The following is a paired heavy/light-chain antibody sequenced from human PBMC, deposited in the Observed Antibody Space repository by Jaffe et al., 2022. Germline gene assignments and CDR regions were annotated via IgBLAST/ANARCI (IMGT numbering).Light chain of an antibody. V-gene: IGLV1-47*01. CDR1: SSNIGNNY. CDR2: GNN. Sequence: QSVVTQPPSASGTPGQRVTISCSGSSSNIGNNYVYWYQQLPGTAPKLLIYGNNQRPSGVPDRFSASKSGTSASLAISGVRSEDEADYYCAVWDGSLGVVAFGGGTKLTV. CDR3: AVWDGSLGVVA. J-gene: IGLJ2*01.
Heavy chain of an antibody. V-gene: IGHV6-1*01. Sequence: QVQLQQSGPGLVKPSQTLSLTCAISGDSVSSNRAAWNWIRQSPSRGLEWLGRTYYKSKWFSGYARSVQSRITINADTSTNQFSLQLNSVTPEDTAVYYCARGQFADPPFYYYYIDVWGKGTTVTVSS. D-gene: IGHD3-10*01. CDR2: TYYKSKWFS. CDR3: ARGQFADPPFYYYYIDV. J-gene: IGHJ6*03. CDR1: GDSVSSNRAA.